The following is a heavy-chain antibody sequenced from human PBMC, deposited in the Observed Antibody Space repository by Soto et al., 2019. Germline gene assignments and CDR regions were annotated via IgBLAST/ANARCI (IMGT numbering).Heavy chain of an antibody. CDR1: GGSISSSKW. Sequence: QMQLQESGPGLVKPSGTLSLTCGVSGGSISSSKWWTWVRQPPGKGPEWIGEMYHSGSTNYNPSLKSRVTISVDKSKNQFSLPLSSVTAADTAVYYCVSQDYNSSTDASFLVNGYFDLWGRGILVTVSS. CDR2: MYHSGST. V-gene: IGHV4-4*02. D-gene: IGHD6-6*01. CDR3: VSQDYNSSTDASFLVNGYFDL. J-gene: IGHJ2*01.